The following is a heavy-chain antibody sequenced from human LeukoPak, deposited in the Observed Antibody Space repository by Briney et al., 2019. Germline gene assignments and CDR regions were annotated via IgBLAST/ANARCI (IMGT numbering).Heavy chain of an antibody. CDR1: GGSISSSSYY. D-gene: IGHD3-10*01. Sequence: SETLSLTCTVSGGSISSSSYYWGWIRQPPGKGLEWIGYIYYSGSTYYNPSLKSRVTISVDTSKNQFSLKLSSVTAADTAVYYCARDIGTYFDYWGQGTLVTVSS. J-gene: IGHJ4*02. V-gene: IGHV4-30-4*08. CDR2: IYYSGST. CDR3: ARDIGTYFDY.